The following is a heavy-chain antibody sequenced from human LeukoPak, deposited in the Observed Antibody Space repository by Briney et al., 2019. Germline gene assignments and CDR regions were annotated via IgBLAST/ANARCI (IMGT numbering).Heavy chain of an antibody. CDR3: ARVPRGDYYYYYMDV. J-gene: IGHJ6*03. CDR2: IYTSGST. V-gene: IGHV4-61*02. CDR1: GGSISSGRYY. Sequence: SETLSLTCTVSGGSISSGRYYWSWIRQPAGKGLEWIGRIYTSGSTNYNPSLKRRVTISVDTSKDQFSLKLSSVTAADTAVSYCARVPRGDYYYYYMDVWGKGTTVTVSS. D-gene: IGHD4-17*01.